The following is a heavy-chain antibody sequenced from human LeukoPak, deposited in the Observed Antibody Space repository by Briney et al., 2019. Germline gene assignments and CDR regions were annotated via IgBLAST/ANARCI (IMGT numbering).Heavy chain of an antibody. D-gene: IGHD3-22*01. CDR1: GGSISSYY. CDR3: ARGSRSRRRITMIVVVNWFDP. V-gene: IGHV4-34*01. J-gene: IGHJ5*02. Sequence: SGTLSLTCTVSGGSISSYYWSWIRQPPGKGLEWIGEINHSGSTNYNPSLKSRVTISVDTSKNQFSLKLSSVTAADTAVYYCARGSRSRRRITMIVVVNWFDPWGQGTLVTVSS. CDR2: INHSGST.